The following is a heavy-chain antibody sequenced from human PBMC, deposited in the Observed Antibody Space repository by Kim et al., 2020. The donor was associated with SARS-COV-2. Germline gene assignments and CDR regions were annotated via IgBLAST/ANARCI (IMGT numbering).Heavy chain of an antibody. J-gene: IGHJ4*02. V-gene: IGHV3-23*01. D-gene: IGHD6-25*01. Sequence: YAESGKGRCTISRENSKNTLYLQMNSLRAEDTAVYYCANRPVSSGPPPGYWGQGTLVTVSS. CDR3: ANRPVSSGPPPGY.